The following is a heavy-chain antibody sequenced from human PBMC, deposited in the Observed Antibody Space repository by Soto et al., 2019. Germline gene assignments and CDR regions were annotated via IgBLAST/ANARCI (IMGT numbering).Heavy chain of an antibody. CDR1: GFTFNTFA. V-gene: IGHV3-23*01. D-gene: IGHD7-27*01. CDR2: IGNYGASI. J-gene: IGHJ3*02. Sequence: GGSLRLSCAASGFTFNTFAMSWVRQAPGKGLEWVSTIGNYGASIFYADSVKGRFTISRDNSKNTLYLQMSSLRAEDTAVYYCARDKGTDWGSREGAFGIWGQGTMVTVSS. CDR3: ARDKGTDWGSREGAFGI.